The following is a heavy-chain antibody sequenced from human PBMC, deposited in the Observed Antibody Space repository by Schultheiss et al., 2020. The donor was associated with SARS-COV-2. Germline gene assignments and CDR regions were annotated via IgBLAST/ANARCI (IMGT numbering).Heavy chain of an antibody. CDR2: IKSKTDGGTT. Sequence: GGSLRLSCAGSGFTFSNAWMSWVRQAPGKGLEWVGRIKSKTDGGTTDYAAPVKGRFTISRDDSKNTLYLQMNSLKTEDTAVYYCTTQEITIFGVVTTMFDYWGQGTLVTVSS. V-gene: IGHV3-15*01. CDR3: TTQEITIFGVVTTMFDY. D-gene: IGHD3-3*01. J-gene: IGHJ4*02. CDR1: GFTFSNAW.